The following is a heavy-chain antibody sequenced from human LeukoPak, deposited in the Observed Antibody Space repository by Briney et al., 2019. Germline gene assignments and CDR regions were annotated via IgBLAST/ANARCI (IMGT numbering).Heavy chain of an antibody. Sequence: GGSLRLSCAASGFTFSSYGMHWVRQAPGKGLEWISYISNSGGTVYYADSVKGRFTISRDNAKNSLYLQMNSLRAEDTAVYYCARAYFNAFDIWGQGTMDTVSS. CDR3: ARAYFNAFDI. J-gene: IGHJ3*02. CDR1: GFTFSSYG. V-gene: IGHV3-48*04. D-gene: IGHD2-8*01. CDR2: ISNSGGTV.